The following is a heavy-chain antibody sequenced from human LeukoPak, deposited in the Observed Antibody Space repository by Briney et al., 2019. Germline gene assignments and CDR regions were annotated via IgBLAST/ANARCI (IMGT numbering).Heavy chain of an antibody. CDR3: ARPSTSGWYAPFF. V-gene: IGHV3-64*01. CDR2: ISSKGDYT. Sequence: GGSLRLSCAASGXTFSTYVMHWVRQAPGKGLEYVAAISSKGDYTHYANSVKGRFTISRDKSKNTLYLEMGSLRAEDMAVYYCARPSTSGWYAPFFWGQGTLVTVSS. J-gene: IGHJ4*02. D-gene: IGHD6-19*01. CDR1: GXTFSTYV.